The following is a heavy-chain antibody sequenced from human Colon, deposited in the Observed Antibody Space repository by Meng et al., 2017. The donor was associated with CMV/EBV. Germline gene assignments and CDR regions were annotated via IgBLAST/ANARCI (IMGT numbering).Heavy chain of an antibody. CDR2: INPVTGDT. CDR1: GYTVNGYF. CDR3: ATFGGDFDY. V-gene: IGHV1-2*02. Sequence: GQLVQSGAEVKEPGASVKVSCKTSGYTVNGYFMHWVRQAPGQGLEWMGWINPVTGDTSYAQKFQVRVTMTRDTSISTAYMELSSLRSDDTAVYYCATFGGDFDYWGQGTLVTVAS. D-gene: IGHD3-3*01. J-gene: IGHJ4*02.